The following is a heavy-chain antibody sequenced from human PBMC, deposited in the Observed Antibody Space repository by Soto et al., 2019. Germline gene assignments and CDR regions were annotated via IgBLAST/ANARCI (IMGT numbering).Heavy chain of an antibody. D-gene: IGHD2-2*01. J-gene: IGHJ6*03. Sequence: PGGSLRLSCAASGFTFSSYAMSWVRQAPGKGLERVSAISGSGGSTYYADSQKGRFTITRDNSKNTLNLQMNSLRAEDTAVYCCAKDRDIVVVPAPYYRGVWGKGTRVTVAS. CDR1: GFTFSSYA. V-gene: IGHV3-23*01. CDR3: AKDRDIVVVPAPYYRGV. CDR2: ISGSGGST.